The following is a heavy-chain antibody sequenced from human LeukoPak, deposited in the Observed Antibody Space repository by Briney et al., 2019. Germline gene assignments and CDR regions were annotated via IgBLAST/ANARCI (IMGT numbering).Heavy chain of an antibody. CDR2: INHSGST. CDR1: GGSFSGYY. J-gene: IGHJ6*03. V-gene: IGHV4-34*01. CDR3: ARHQGGDGYNYYYYYMDV. D-gene: IGHD5-24*01. Sequence: SETLSHTCAVYGGSFSGYYWSWIRQPPGKGLEWIGEINHSGSTNYNPSLKSRVTISVDTSKNQFSLKLSSVTAADTAVYYCARHQGGDGYNYYYYYMDVWGKGTTVTVSS.